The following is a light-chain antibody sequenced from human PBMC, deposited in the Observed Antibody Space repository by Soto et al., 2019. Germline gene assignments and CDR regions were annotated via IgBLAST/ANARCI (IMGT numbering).Light chain of an antibody. CDR3: QQYGSSCT. Sequence: EIVLTQSPGTLSLSPGERATLCCRASQSVSSSYLAWYQQKPGQAPRLLIYGASSRATGIPDRFSGSGSGTDFTLTISRLEPEDFAVYYCQQYGSSCTFGQGTRREIK. CDR1: QSVSSSY. V-gene: IGKV3-20*01. J-gene: IGKJ5*01. CDR2: GAS.